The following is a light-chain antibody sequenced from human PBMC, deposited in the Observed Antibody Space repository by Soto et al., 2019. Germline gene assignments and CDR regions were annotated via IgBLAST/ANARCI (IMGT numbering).Light chain of an antibody. CDR3: QQYNNWLYT. CDR1: QSVGNN. Sequence: EIVMTQSPATLSVSPGERATLSCRASQSVGNNLAWYQHKPGQAPRLLIYGASTRATGIPAKFSGSGSGTEFTLTISSLQSEDFAVYYCQQYNNWLYTFGQLTKLEIK. V-gene: IGKV3-15*01. J-gene: IGKJ2*01. CDR2: GAS.